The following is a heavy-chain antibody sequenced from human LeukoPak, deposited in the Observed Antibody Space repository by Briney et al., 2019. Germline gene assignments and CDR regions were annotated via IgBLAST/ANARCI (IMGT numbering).Heavy chain of an antibody. CDR3: AKHFGASSGYAFDF. CDR1: GLTFSNYA. Sequence: GGSLRLSCEASGLTFSNYAMSWVRQAPGKGLEGVSTITASAASTYYTDSVRGRFTISRDNSKRTLYLQMSNLRAEDTAVYYCAKHFGASSGYAFDFWGQGTLVTVSS. J-gene: IGHJ4*02. CDR2: ITASAAST. V-gene: IGHV3-23*01. D-gene: IGHD5-12*01.